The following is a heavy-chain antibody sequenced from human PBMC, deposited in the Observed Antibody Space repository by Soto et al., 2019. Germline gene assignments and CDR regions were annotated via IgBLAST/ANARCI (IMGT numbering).Heavy chain of an antibody. J-gene: IGHJ5*02. CDR3: ARDLTLTIASPHFDR. D-gene: IGHD3-22*01. CDR2: ISGSGGSR. Sequence: PGGSLRLSCATSGFIFVSYSMNWVRQAPGKGLEWVSTISGSGGSRSYADSVKGRFTVSRDNSRNTLYLQMNSLRAEDTAVYYCARDLTLTIASPHFDRWGQGTQVTVSS. V-gene: IGHV3-23*01. CDR1: GFIFVSYS.